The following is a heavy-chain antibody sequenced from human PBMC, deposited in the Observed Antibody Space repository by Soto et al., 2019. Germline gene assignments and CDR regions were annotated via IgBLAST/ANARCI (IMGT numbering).Heavy chain of an antibody. CDR3: ARLYYDYV. V-gene: IGHV3-48*02. D-gene: IGHD3-3*01. CDR1: GFTFGTYS. Sequence: GGSLRLSCAGSGFTFGTYSMNWVRQAAGKGLEWIAYISYDSDTIQYADSVKGRFTISRDNAKISLYLQMNSLRDEYTAVYYCARLYYDYVWGQGTTVTVSS. J-gene: IGHJ6*02. CDR2: ISYDSDTI.